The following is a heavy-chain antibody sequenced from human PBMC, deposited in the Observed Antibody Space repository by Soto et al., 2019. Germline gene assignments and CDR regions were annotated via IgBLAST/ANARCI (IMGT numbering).Heavy chain of an antibody. CDR3: ARPSIMIRFDH. CDR1: GLTFRSYW. Sequence: PGGSLRLSCAASGLTFRSYWMHWVRQAPCKGLEWVGLMSYNGSNTFYADSVKGRFTFSRDNSKNTLYLQMNSLRREDTGVYYCARPSIMIRFDHWGQGALLTVPS. V-gene: IGHV3-30-3*01. J-gene: IGHJ4*02. D-gene: IGHD3-22*01. CDR2: MSYNGSNT.